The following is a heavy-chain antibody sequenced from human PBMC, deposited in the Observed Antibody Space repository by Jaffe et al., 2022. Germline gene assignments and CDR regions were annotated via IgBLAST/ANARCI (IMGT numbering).Heavy chain of an antibody. CDR2: IKQDGSDK. V-gene: IGHV3-7*01. D-gene: IGHD1-26*01. J-gene: IGHJ4*02. CDR3: ARGGSYAVGDY. Sequence: EVQLVESGGGLVQPGGSLRLSCAASGFTFSSHWMNWVRQAPGKGLEWVASIKQDGSDKYFVDSVKGRFTISRDNAKNSLYLQMNSLRVEDTAVYYCARGGSYAVGDYWGQGTLVTVSS. CDR1: GFTFSSHW.